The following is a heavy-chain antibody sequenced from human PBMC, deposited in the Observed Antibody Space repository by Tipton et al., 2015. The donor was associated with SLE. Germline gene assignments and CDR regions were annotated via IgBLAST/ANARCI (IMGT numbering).Heavy chain of an antibody. CDR2: LSWNGANI. Sequence: SLRLSCAASGFSLHNNAMHWVRQGPGKGLEWVSGLSWNGANIGYADSVKGRFTISRDNVKNALYLQMNSLGAEDTALYYCAKAIHSGSYYGYFDYWGQGTLVTVSS. V-gene: IGHV3-9*01. CDR1: GFSLHNNA. J-gene: IGHJ4*02. D-gene: IGHD1-26*01. CDR3: AKAIHSGSYYGYFDY.